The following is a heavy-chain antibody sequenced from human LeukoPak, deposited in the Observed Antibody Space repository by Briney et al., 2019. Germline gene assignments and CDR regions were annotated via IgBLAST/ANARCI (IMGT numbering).Heavy chain of an antibody. D-gene: IGHD4-17*01. CDR2: INHSGST. V-gene: IGHV4-34*01. CDR3: ARAFYGAERDY. Sequence: SETLSLTCAVYGGSFSGYYWSWIRQPPGKGLEWIGEINHSGSTNYNPSLKSRVTISVDTSKNQFSLKLSSVTAADTAVYYCARAFYGAERDYWGQGTLVTVSS. J-gene: IGHJ4*02. CDR1: GGSFSGYY.